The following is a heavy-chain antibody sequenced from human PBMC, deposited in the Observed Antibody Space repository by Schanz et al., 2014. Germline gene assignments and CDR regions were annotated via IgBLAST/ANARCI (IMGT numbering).Heavy chain of an antibody. V-gene: IGHV1-69*02. D-gene: IGHD6-13*01. CDR2: IIPILGIA. J-gene: IGHJ4*02. CDR3: ASAGVGNGSSWDFDY. Sequence: VQLEQSGAEVKKPGSSVKVSCKASGGTFSTYTISWGRQAPGQGLEWMGRIIPILGIANYAQKFQGRVTSTADKSTFTAYMDVSSLRSEDTAVYYCASAGVGNGSSWDFDYWGQGTLVTVSS. CDR1: GGTFSTYT.